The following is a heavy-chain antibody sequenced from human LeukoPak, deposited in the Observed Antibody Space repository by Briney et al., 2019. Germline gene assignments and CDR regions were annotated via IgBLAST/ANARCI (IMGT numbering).Heavy chain of an antibody. D-gene: IGHD6-19*01. CDR3: ATPNSSGWFNFDS. Sequence: AETLSLTCTVSGGSISGTRYYLGWIRQPPGQGLEWITTVYYSGSTYYNPSLKSRVTISVDTSKNQFSLKPSSVTAADAAVYFCATPNSSGWFNFDSWGQGTLVTVSS. V-gene: IGHV4-39*01. J-gene: IGHJ4*02. CDR1: GGSISGTRYY. CDR2: VYYSGST.